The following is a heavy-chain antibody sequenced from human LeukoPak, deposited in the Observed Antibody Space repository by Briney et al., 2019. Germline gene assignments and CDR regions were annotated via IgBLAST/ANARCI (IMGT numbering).Heavy chain of an antibody. Sequence: GGSLRLSCAASGFTFSNYAMSWVRQAPGEGLEWVSAISCSGSDTYYAASVKGRFTISRDNSRNTLYLQMNSLRAEDTALYYCAKPHDDDTLTATHPGGYFPQWGQGTLVTVSS. CDR1: GFTFSNYA. V-gene: IGHV3-23*01. CDR2: ISCSGSDT. J-gene: IGHJ1*01. D-gene: IGHD3-9*01. CDR3: AKPHDDDTLTATHPGGYFPQ.